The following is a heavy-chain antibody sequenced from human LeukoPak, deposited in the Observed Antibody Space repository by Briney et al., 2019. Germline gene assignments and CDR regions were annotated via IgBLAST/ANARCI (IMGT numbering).Heavy chain of an antibody. CDR2: INPNSGGT. V-gene: IGHV1-2*02. Sequence: ASVKVSCKASGYTFTSYDINWVRQATGQGLEWMGWINPNSGGTNYAQKFQGRVTMTRDTSISTAHMELSRLRSDDTAVYYCARDCGSYIYYFDYWGQGTLVTVSS. CDR3: ARDCGSYIYYFDY. D-gene: IGHD1-26*01. J-gene: IGHJ4*02. CDR1: GYTFTSYD.